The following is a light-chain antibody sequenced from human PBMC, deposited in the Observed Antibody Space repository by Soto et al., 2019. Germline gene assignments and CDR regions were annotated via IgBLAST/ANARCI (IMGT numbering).Light chain of an antibody. CDR3: CSYAGSYTLI. CDR2: DVS. Sequence: QSVLTQPRSVSGSPGQSVTISCTGTSSDVGGYNYVSWYQQHPGKAPKLMIYDVSKRPSGVPDRFSGSKSGNTASLTISGRQDEDEADYYCCSYAGSYTLIFGGGTKLTVL. J-gene: IGLJ2*01. CDR1: SSDVGGYNY. V-gene: IGLV2-11*01.